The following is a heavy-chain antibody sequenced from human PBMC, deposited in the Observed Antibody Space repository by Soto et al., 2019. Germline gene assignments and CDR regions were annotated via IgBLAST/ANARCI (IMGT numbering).Heavy chain of an antibody. D-gene: IGHD1-26*01. V-gene: IGHV4-31*03. Sequence: QVQLQESGPGLVKPSQTLSLTCTVSGGSISSGGYYWSWIRQHPGKGLEWIGYIYYSGSTYYNPSRKGRVTISVDTSKNQFSLKLSSVTAADTAVYYCAREGIVGGHFDYWGQGTLVTVSS. CDR3: AREGIVGGHFDY. CDR2: IYYSGST. J-gene: IGHJ4*02. CDR1: GGSISSGGYY.